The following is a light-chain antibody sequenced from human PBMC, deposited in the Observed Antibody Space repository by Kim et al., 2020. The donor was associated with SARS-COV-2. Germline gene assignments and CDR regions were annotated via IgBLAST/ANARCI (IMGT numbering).Light chain of an antibody. CDR1: QSIANY. CDR2: TTA. CDR3: QQTYSSPYT. V-gene: IGKV1-39*01. J-gene: IGKJ2*01. Sequence: DIQMTQSPSSVSASAGDTVTITCRASQSIANYLHWYQQKPGKAPILLIYTTANLQSGVPSRFSGSGFGTDFTLTISSLQPEDSATYYCQQTYSSPYTFAQGTKLEI.